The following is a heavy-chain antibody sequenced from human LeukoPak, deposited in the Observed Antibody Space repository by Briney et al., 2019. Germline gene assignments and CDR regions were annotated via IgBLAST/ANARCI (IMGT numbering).Heavy chain of an antibody. CDR1: GGSISSSSYY. D-gene: IGHD4-17*01. V-gene: IGHV4-39*01. J-gene: IGHJ4*02. Sequence: SETLSLTCTVSGGSISSSSYYWGWIRQPPGKGLEWIGSIYYSGSTYYNPSLKSRVTISVDTSKNQFSLKLSSVTAADTAVYYCARDYGDYGVPDYWGQGTLVTASS. CDR3: ARDYGDYGVPDY. CDR2: IYYSGST.